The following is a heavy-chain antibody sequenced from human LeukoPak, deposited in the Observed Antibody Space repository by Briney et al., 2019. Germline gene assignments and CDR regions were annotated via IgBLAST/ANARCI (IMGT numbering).Heavy chain of an antibody. CDR1: GFTFSRYA. Sequence: GGSLRLSCAASGFTFSRYAMSWVRQAPGKGLEWVSAISGSGGSTYYADSVKGRFTISRDNSKNTLYLQMNSLRAEDTAVYYCAKDLKEGSGYPVAFDIWGQGTMVTVSS. V-gene: IGHV3-23*01. D-gene: IGHD5-12*01. J-gene: IGHJ3*02. CDR3: AKDLKEGSGYPVAFDI. CDR2: ISGSGGST.